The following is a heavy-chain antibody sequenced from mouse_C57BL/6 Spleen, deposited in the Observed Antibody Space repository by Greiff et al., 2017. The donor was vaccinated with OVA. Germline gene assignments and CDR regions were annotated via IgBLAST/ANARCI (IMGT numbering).Heavy chain of an antibody. J-gene: IGHJ2*01. CDR1: GYTFTDYY. D-gene: IGHD2-3*01. CDR2: IYPGSGNT. Sequence: QVQLQQSGAELVRPGASVKLSCKASGYTFTDYYINWVKQRPGQGLEWIARIYPGSGNTYYNEKFKGKATLTAEKSSSTAYMQLSSLTSEDSAVYFCASYYDGYYSYDFDYWGQGTTLTVSS. CDR3: ASYYDGYYSYDFDY. V-gene: IGHV1-76*01.